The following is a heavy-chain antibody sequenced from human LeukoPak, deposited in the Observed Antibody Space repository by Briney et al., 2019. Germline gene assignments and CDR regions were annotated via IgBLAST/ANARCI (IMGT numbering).Heavy chain of an antibody. V-gene: IGHV1-46*01. CDR3: ARDALEKVWDFWSGYYPSNNWFDP. Sequence: GASVKVSCKASGYTFTSYYMHWVRQAPGQGLEWMGIINPSGGSTSYAQKFQGRVTMTRDMSTSTVYMELSSLRSEDTAVYYCARDALEKVWDFWSGYYPSNNWFDPWGQGTLVTVSS. CDR2: INPSGGST. CDR1: GYTFTSYY. D-gene: IGHD3-3*01. J-gene: IGHJ5*02.